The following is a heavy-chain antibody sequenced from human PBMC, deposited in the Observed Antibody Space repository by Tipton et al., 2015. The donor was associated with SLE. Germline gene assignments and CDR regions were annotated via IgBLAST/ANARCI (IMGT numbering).Heavy chain of an antibody. CDR1: GFIFRNYW. CDR3: AKAPGAARRGYYMDV. V-gene: IGHV3-7*03. D-gene: IGHD6-6*01. CDR2: IKQDDSEI. Sequence: SLRLSCAASGFIFRNYWMSWVPQAPGKGLEWVANIKQDDSEIYYVDSVKGRFTISRDNAKNSLYLQMSSLRAEDTAVYYCAKAPGAARRGYYMDVWGKGTTVTVSS. J-gene: IGHJ6*03.